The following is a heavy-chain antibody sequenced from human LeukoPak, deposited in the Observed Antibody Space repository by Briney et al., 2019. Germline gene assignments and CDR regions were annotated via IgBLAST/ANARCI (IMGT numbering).Heavy chain of an antibody. V-gene: IGHV3-21*01. CDR1: GFTFSSYS. CDR2: ISSSSSYI. CDR3: ARGIAAAGTDY. Sequence: GGSLRLSCAASGFTFSSYSVNRVRQAPGKGLEWVSSISSSSSYIYYADSVKGRFTISRDNAKNSLYLQMNSLRAEDTAVYYCARGIAAAGTDYWGQGTLVTVSS. D-gene: IGHD6-13*01. J-gene: IGHJ4*02.